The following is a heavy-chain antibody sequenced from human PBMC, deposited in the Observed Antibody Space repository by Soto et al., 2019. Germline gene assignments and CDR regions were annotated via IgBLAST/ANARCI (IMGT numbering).Heavy chain of an antibody. CDR2: IIPIFGTA. CDR1: GGTFSSYA. CDR3: ARGIVVVTEKAGRNWFDP. V-gene: IGHV1-69*01. D-gene: IGHD2-21*02. Sequence: QVQLVQSGAEVKKPGSSVKVSCKASGGTFSSYAIIWVRQAPGQGLEWMGGIIPIFGTANYAQKFQGRVTITADESTSTAYMELSSLSSEDTAVYYCARGIVVVTEKAGRNWFDPWGQGTLVTVSS. J-gene: IGHJ5*02.